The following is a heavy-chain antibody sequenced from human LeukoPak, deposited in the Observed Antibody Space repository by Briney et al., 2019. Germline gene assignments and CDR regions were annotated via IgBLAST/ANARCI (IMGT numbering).Heavy chain of an antibody. D-gene: IGHD2-8*01. V-gene: IGHV3-48*01. J-gene: IGHJ3*02. CDR3: ASGVLMVYASRLGAFDI. Sequence: PGGSLRLSCAASGFTFSSYSMNWVRQAPGKGLEWVSYISSSSSTIYYADSVKGRFTISRDNAKNSLYLQMNSLRAEDTAVYYCASGVLMVYASRLGAFDIWGQGTMVTVSS. CDR2: ISSSSSTI. CDR1: GFTFSSYS.